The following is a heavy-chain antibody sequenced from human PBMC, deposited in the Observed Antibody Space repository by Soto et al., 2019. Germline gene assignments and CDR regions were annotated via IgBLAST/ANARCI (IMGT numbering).Heavy chain of an antibody. J-gene: IGHJ4*02. CDR1: GGSISSYY. Sequence: SETLSLTCTVSGGSISSYYLSWIRQPAGKGLEWIGRIYTSGSTNYNPSLKSRVTMSVDTSKNQFSLKLSSVTAADTAVYYCARETSRMGWVFDYWGQGTLVTVSS. V-gene: IGHV4-4*07. CDR3: ARETSRMGWVFDY. D-gene: IGHD6-19*01. CDR2: IYTSGST.